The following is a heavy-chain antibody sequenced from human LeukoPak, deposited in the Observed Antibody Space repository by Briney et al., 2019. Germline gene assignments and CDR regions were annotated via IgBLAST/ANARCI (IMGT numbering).Heavy chain of an antibody. CDR2: MNPNSGNT. CDR3: ARGRVSGSGVGY. Sequence: APVKVSCKASGYTLTSYDINWVRQATGQGLEWMGWMNPNSGNTGYAQKFQGRVTMTRNTSISTAYMELSSLRSEDTAVYYCARGRVSGSGVGYWGQGTLVTVSS. J-gene: IGHJ4*02. D-gene: IGHD3-10*01. CDR1: GYTLTSYD. V-gene: IGHV1-8*01.